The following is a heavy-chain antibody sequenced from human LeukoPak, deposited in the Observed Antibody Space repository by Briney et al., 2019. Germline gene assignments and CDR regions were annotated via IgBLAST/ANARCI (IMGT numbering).Heavy chain of an antibody. D-gene: IGHD3-22*01. Sequence: GGSLRLSCAASGFTVSSNFMSWVRQAPGKGLEWVSVIYSGGSTYYADSVKGRFTISRANSKNTLYLQMNSLRAEDTAVYYCAREGSSGYYSNPWGQGTLVTVSS. J-gene: IGHJ5*02. CDR1: GFTVSSNF. CDR3: AREGSSGYYSNP. V-gene: IGHV3-53*01. CDR2: IYSGGST.